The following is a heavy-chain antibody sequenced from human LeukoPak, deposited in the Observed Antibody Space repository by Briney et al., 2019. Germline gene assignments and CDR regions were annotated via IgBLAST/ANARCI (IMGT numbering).Heavy chain of an antibody. CDR1: GGSISSYY. Sequence: PETLSLTCTDSGGSISSYYCSWIRQPPGKGLEWIGYIYYDGSANYNPSLKSRVAMSVDTSKNQFSLRLSSVSAADTAVYYCARGVAAAGTHFDYWGQGTLVTVSS. CDR3: ARGVAAAGTHFDY. D-gene: IGHD6-13*01. V-gene: IGHV4-59*01. CDR2: IYYDGSA. J-gene: IGHJ4*02.